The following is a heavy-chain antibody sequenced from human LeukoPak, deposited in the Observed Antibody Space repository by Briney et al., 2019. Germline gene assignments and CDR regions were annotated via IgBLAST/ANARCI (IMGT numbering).Heavy chain of an antibody. D-gene: IGHD5-18*01. CDR3: ARGGYTYGWGAFDI. J-gene: IGHJ3*02. CDR1: GFTFSTYA. Sequence: SGGSLRLSCAASGFTFSTYAMSWVRQAPGKGLEWVSAIRGSGGSAYYADSVKGRFTISRDNSKNTLYLQMNSLRAEDTALYYCARGGYTYGWGAFDIWGQGTRVTVSS. V-gene: IGHV3-23*01. CDR2: IRGSGGSA.